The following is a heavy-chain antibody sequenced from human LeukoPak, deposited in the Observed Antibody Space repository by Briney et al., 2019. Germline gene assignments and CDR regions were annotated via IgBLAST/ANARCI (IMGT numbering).Heavy chain of an antibody. CDR3: ARVGSSGWKRVPHFDY. CDR2: IYYSGST. V-gene: IGHV4-31*03. J-gene: IGHJ4*02. D-gene: IGHD6-19*01. CDR1: GGSISSGGYY. Sequence: PSQTLSLTCTVSGGSISSGGYYWSWIRQHPGKGLEWIGYIYYSGSTYYNPSLKSRVTISVDTSKNQFSLKLSSVTAADTAVYYCARVGSSGWKRVPHFDYWGQGTLVTVSS.